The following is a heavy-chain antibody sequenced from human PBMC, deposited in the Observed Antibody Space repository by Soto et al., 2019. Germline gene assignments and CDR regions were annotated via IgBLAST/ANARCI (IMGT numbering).Heavy chain of an antibody. D-gene: IGHD2-2*01. J-gene: IGHJ6*04. CDR3: ASRSSWNYYYGMDV. Sequence: QVQLVQSGAEVKKPGSSVKVSCKASGVTFSSYAISWVRQAPGRGLGWIGGFIPIFGTADYAQKVQSRVTIRADESTSTGYMELSSLASEDTAVYYGASRSSWNYYYGMDVWAEGATVSFSS. V-gene: IGHV1-69*12. CDR2: FIPIFGTA. CDR1: GVTFSSYA.